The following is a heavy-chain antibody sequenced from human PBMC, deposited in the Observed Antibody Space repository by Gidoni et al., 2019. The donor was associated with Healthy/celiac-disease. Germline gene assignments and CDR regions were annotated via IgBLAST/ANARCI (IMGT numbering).Heavy chain of an antibody. V-gene: IGHV3-43*01. Sequence: EVQLVGSGGVVVQHGGSLRLHCAASAFTFDDYTMHWVRQAPGKGLEWVSLISWDGGSTYNEDCVKSRLTIPRDNSKNSMYLQMNSLRTEDTALYYCAKDIKGGRYLDWLFEGQDYYGMDVWGQGTTVTVSS. D-gene: IGHD3-9*01. CDR2: ISWDGGST. J-gene: IGHJ6*02. CDR3: AKDIKGGRYLDWLFEGQDYYGMDV. CDR1: AFTFDDYT.